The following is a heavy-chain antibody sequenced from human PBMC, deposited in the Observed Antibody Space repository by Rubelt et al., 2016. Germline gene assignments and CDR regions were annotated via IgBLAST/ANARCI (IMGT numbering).Heavy chain of an antibody. J-gene: IGHJ6*02. Sequence: IGEINHSGSTNYNPSLKSRVTISVDTSKNQFSLKLSSVTAADTAVYYCARDRAVVPVYYYGMDVWGQGTTVTVSS. CDR3: ARDRAVVPVYYYGMDV. D-gene: IGHD2-2*01. CDR2: INHSGST. V-gene: IGHV4-34*13.